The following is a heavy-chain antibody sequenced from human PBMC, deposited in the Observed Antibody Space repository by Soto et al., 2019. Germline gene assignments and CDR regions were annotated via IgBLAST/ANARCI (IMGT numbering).Heavy chain of an antibody. D-gene: IGHD6-25*01. J-gene: IGHJ4*02. CDR2: ISSSSGST. CDR3: AKQPLKVPLRFDY. Sequence: EVQLLESGGGLVQPGGSLRLSCAASGFTFSTYAMAWVRQAPGKGLEWVSSISSSSGSTSYADSVKGRFTISRDNSENTLSLQMNSLRAEDTAVYYCAKQPLKVPLRFDYWGQGTLVTVSS. V-gene: IGHV3-23*01. CDR1: GFTFSTYA.